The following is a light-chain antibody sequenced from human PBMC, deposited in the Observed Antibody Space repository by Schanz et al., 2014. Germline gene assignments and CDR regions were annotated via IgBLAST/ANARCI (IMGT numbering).Light chain of an antibody. J-gene: IGLJ3*02. V-gene: IGLV2-14*01. CDR1: SSDVGGYNY. CDR3: ATWDDGLNGPV. Sequence: QSALTQPPSASGSPGQSVTISCTGTSSDVGGYNYVSWYQQHPGKAPKLMIYDVSNRPSGVSNRFSGSKSGNTASLTISGLQAEDEADYYCATWDDGLNGPVFGGGTKLTVL. CDR2: DVS.